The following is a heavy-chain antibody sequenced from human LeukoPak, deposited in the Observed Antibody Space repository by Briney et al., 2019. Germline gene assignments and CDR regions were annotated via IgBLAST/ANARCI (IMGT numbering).Heavy chain of an antibody. J-gene: IGHJ4*02. CDR3: AKSERGYGDY. CDR1: GFTFSSYG. Sequence: PGGSLRLSCAASGFTFSSYGMSWVRQAPGKRLEWVSAISGSGGTTYYADSVKGRFTISRDNSKNTLYLQMNSLRAEDTAVYYCAKSERGYGDYWGQGTLVTVSS. CDR2: ISGSGGTT. V-gene: IGHV3-23*01. D-gene: IGHD5-12*01.